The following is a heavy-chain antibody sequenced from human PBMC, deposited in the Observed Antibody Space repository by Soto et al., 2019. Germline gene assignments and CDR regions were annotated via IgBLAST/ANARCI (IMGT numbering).Heavy chain of an antibody. Sequence: EVQLLESGGGLVQPGGSLRLSWAASGFTFSSYAMSWVRQAPGKGLEWVSAISGSGGSTYYADSVKGRFTISRDNSKNTLYLQMNSLRAEDTAVYYGAIGGVYEHDPYFDYWGQGTLVTVSS. J-gene: IGHJ4*02. CDR2: ISGSGGST. CDR3: AIGGVYEHDPYFDY. D-gene: IGHD6-13*01. CDR1: GFTFSSYA. V-gene: IGHV3-23*01.